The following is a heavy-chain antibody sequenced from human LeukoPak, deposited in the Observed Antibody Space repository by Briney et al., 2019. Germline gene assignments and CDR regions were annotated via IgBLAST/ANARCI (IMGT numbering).Heavy chain of an antibody. D-gene: IGHD2-15*01. J-gene: IGHJ4*02. CDR1: GFTFSSYA. CDR2: ISGSGGST. V-gene: IGHV3-23*01. Sequence: GGSLRLSCAASGFTFSSYAMSWVRQAPGKGLEWVSAISGSGGSTYYADSVKGRFTISRDNSKNTLYLQTNSLRAEDTAVYYCAKGRTPRVVVVAATLDGFDYWGQGTLVTVSS. CDR3: AKGRTPRVVVVAATLDGFDY.